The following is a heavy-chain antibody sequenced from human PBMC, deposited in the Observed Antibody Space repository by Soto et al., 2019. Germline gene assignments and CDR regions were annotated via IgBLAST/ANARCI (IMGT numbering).Heavy chain of an antibody. V-gene: IGHV3-21*01. D-gene: IGHD2-2*01. CDR3: ATTMRISPAMDV. CDR2: LSSGGSYI. CDR1: GFTFSTYI. Sequence: EVQLVESGGGLVKPGGSLSLSCAASGFTFSTYIMNWVRQAPGKGLEWVASLSSGGSYISHADSVKGRFTISRDNAKNSLSLQMHNLRAEDTAVYYCATTMRISPAMDVWGKGTTVTVSS. J-gene: IGHJ6*04.